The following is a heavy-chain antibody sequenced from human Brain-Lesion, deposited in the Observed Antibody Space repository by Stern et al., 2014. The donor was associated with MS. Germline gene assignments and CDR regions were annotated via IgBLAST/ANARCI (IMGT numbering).Heavy chain of an antibody. CDR3: AKDGPALVTNWFDP. CDR1: GGTFGTYP. D-gene: IGHD5-18*01. V-gene: IGHV1-69*06. CDR2: IIPIFGSP. Sequence: VQLVESGPEVKKHGSSVQGSCKASGGTFGTYPITWLRQAPGQGLEWMGRIIPIFGSPNYAQKFQGRVTITADRSTTTVYMKLSSLKSDDAAVYYCAKDGPALVTNWFDPWGRGTLVTVSS. J-gene: IGHJ5*02.